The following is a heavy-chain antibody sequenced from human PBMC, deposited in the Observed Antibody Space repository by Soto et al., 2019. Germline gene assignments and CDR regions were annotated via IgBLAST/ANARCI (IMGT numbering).Heavy chain of an antibody. D-gene: IGHD3-10*01. J-gene: IGHJ4*02. Sequence: SETLSLTCTFSVGSINSYYWSCIRQPPGKGLEWIGYIYYSGTTNYNPSLKSRVTISVDTSKNQFSLKLSSVTAADTAVYYCARATYYRYYFEDWGQGTLVIVSS. CDR3: ARATYYRYYFED. V-gene: IGHV4-59*01. CDR1: VGSINSYY. CDR2: IYYSGTT.